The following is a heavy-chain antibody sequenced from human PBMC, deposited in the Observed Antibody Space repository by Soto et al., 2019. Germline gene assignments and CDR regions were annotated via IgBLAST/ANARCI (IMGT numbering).Heavy chain of an antibody. J-gene: IGHJ6*02. V-gene: IGHV3-43*01. D-gene: IGHD5-18*01. Sequence: GGSLRLSCAASGFTFDDYTMHWVRQAPGKGLEWVSLISWDGGSTYYADSVKGRFTISRDNSKNSLYLQMNSLRTEDTALYYCAKNPANAAMATPYYSGMDVWGQGTTVTVSS. CDR2: ISWDGGST. CDR1: GFTFDDYT. CDR3: AKNPANAAMATPYYSGMDV.